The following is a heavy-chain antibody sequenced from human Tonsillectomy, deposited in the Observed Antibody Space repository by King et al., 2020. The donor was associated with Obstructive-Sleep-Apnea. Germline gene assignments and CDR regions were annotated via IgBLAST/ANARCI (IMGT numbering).Heavy chain of an antibody. CDR2: ISGSGGST. J-gene: IGHJ6*02. CDR1: GFTFSSYA. D-gene: IGHD3-9*01. CDR3: AKDGLWYDILTGYSGYYYGMDV. V-gene: IGHV3-23*04. Sequence: VQLVESGGGLVQPGGSLRLSCAASGFTFSSYAMSWVRQAPGEGLEWVSAISGSGGSTYYADSVKGRFTISRDNSKNTLYLQMNSLRAEDTAVYYCAKDGLWYDILTGYSGYYYGMDVWGQGTTVTVSS.